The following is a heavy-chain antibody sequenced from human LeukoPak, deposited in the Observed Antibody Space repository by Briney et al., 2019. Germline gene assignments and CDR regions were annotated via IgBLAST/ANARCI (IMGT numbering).Heavy chain of an antibody. Sequence: GGSLRLSCAASGFTFSICGIHWVPQAPGKGLEWVSVIWFDGSKIYYTDSVKGRFTISRDNSKNTLFLQMNSLRAEDSGVYYSARDPAKGRYFDYWGEGTLVTVSS. V-gene: IGHV3-33*08. D-gene: IGHD2-2*01. CDR1: GFTFSICG. CDR2: IWFDGSKI. CDR3: ARDPAKGRYFDY. J-gene: IGHJ4*02.